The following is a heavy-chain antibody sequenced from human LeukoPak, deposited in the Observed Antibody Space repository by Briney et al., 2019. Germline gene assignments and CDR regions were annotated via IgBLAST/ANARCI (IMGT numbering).Heavy chain of an antibody. V-gene: IGHV3-48*03. CDR2: ISSSGSTI. CDR1: GFTFSSYE. D-gene: IGHD3-22*01. CDR3: ARWVQGAGWLSVYYYYYMDV. Sequence: GGSLRLSCAASGFTFSSYEMNWVRQAPAEGLEWVSYISSSGSTIYYADSVKGRFTISRDNAKNSLYLQMNSLRAEDTAVYYCARWVQGAGWLSVYYYYYMDVWGKGTTVTISS. J-gene: IGHJ6*03.